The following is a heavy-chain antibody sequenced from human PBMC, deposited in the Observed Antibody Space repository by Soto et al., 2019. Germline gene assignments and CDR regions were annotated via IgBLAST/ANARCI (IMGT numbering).Heavy chain of an antibody. CDR2: ISYDGSNK. V-gene: IGHV3-30*03. D-gene: IGHD4-17*01. J-gene: IGHJ4*02. Sequence: QVQLLESGGGVVQPGRSLRLSCAASGFTFSSYGMHWVSQAPGKGLEWVAVISYDGSNKYYADSVKGRFTISRDNSKNTLYLQMNSLRAEDTAVYYCADYGDYVVGYWGQGTLVTVSS. CDR3: ADYGDYVVGY. CDR1: GFTFSSYG.